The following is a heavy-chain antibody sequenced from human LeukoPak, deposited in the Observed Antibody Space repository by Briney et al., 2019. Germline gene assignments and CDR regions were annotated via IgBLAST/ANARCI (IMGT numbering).Heavy chain of an antibody. CDR1: GFTFSSYA. Sequence: GGSLRLSCAVSGFTFSSYAMSWVRQAPGKGREWVSAISGSGGNIYYADSVKGRFTISRDNSKNTLYLQLNSLRTEDTAVYYCAKDQAYNDRNWCDPWGQGTLVTVSS. CDR3: AKDQAYNDRNWCDP. J-gene: IGHJ5*02. D-gene: IGHD1-1*01. V-gene: IGHV3-23*01. CDR2: ISGSGGNI.